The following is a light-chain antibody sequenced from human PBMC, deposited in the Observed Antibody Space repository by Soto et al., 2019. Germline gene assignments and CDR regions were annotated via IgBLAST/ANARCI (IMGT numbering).Light chain of an antibody. CDR2: SAS. V-gene: IGKV1-39*01. CDR1: QTINNY. CDR3: QKSDSTPWT. J-gene: IGKJ1*01. Sequence: DIQVTQCPSCLCWCLLDIVTITCRTSQTINNYLNWYQQKPGKAPKLLVYSASNLQSGVPSRFSGSGSGTNFTLTISDLQPEDFTTYYCQKSDSTPWTFGQGTKVDIK.